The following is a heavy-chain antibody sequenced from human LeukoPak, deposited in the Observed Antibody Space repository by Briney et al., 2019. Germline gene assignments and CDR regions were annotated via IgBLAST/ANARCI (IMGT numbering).Heavy chain of an antibody. Sequence: PSETLSLTCAVSGYSISSGYYWGWIRQPPGKGLEWIGSIYHSGSTYYNPSLKSRVTISVDTSKNQFSLKLRFVTAADTAVYYCARARISGYSDALDMWGQGTKVTVS. CDR2: IYHSGST. D-gene: IGHD6-13*01. J-gene: IGHJ3*02. CDR1: GYSISSGYY. V-gene: IGHV4-38-2*01. CDR3: ARARISGYSDALDM.